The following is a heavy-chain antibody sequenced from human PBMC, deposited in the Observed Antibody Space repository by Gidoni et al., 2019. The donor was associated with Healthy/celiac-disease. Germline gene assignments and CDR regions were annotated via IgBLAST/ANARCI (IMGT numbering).Heavy chain of an antibody. Sequence: EVQLLESGGGLVQPGGSLRLSCAASGFTFSSYAMSWVRQATGKGLEWVSAISGSGGSTYYADSVKGRFTISRDNSKNTLYLQMNSLRAEDTAVYYCAKDPPDYYGSGPFANYWGQGTLVTVSS. V-gene: IGHV3-23*01. CDR2: ISGSGGST. CDR3: AKDPPDYYGSGPFANY. CDR1: GFTFSSYA. J-gene: IGHJ4*02. D-gene: IGHD3-10*01.